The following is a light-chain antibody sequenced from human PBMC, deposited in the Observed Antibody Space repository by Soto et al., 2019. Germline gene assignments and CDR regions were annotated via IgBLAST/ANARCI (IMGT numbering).Light chain of an antibody. V-gene: IGKV3-15*01. Sequence: VLTQPPATLPLSPGEGATISCRPSQSVNSSYLAWYQQKPGQAPRLLIYGASTRATGIPARFSGSGSGTEFTLTISSLQSEDFAVYYCQQYNNWPPWTFGQGTKVDIK. CDR1: QSVNSSY. CDR3: QQYNNWPPWT. J-gene: IGKJ1*01. CDR2: GAS.